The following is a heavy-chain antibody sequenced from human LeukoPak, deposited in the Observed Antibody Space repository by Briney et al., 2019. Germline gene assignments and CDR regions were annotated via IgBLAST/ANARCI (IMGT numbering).Heavy chain of an antibody. D-gene: IGHD2-21*01. CDR3: ARTIPATIFDY. Sequence: SETLSLTCAVYGGSFSGYYWTWIRQPPGKGLEWIGEINHSGSTNYNPSLKGRVTISVDTSKNQFSLKLSSVTAADTAVYYCARTIPATIFDYWGQGTLVTVSS. CDR1: GGSFSGYY. J-gene: IGHJ4*02. V-gene: IGHV4-34*01. CDR2: INHSGST.